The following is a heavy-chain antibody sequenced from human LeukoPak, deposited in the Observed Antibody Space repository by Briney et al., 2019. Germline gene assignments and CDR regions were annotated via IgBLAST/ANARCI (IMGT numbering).Heavy chain of an antibody. CDR3: ARVWGMATTRHFDY. J-gene: IGHJ4*02. CDR2: IKPDGGEK. CDR1: GFTFNNYW. V-gene: IGHV3-7*03. Sequence: GGSLRLSCAASGFTFNNYWMSWVRQAPGKGLEWVANIKPDGGEKYYADSVKGRFTISRDNSKNTLYLQMNSLRAEDTAVYYCARVWGMATTRHFDYWGQGTLVTVSS. D-gene: IGHD5-24*01.